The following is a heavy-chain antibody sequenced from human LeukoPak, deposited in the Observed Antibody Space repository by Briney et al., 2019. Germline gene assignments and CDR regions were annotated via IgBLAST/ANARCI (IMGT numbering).Heavy chain of an antibody. V-gene: IGHV4-34*01. J-gene: IGHJ4*02. D-gene: IGHD2-8*01. CDR3: AMYCTNGVCPAGLDY. Sequence: KPSETLSLTCAVYGGSFSGYYWGWIRQPPGKGLEWVGEINHSGSTNYNPSLKSRVTISVDASKNQFSLKLSSVTAADTAVYYCAMYCTNGVCPAGLDYWGQGTLVTVSS. CDR2: INHSGST. CDR1: GGSFSGYY.